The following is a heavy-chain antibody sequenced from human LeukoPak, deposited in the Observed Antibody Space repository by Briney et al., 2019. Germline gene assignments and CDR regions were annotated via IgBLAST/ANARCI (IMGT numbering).Heavy chain of an antibody. CDR2: ISAYNGNT. V-gene: IGHV1-18*01. CDR1: GYTFTSYG. Sequence: ASVKVSCKASGYTFTSYGISWVRQAPGQGLEWMGWISAYNGNTNYAQKLQGRVTMTTDTSTSTAYMELRSLRSDDTAVYYCARDNGPFYCSSTSCFRGWFDPWGQGTLVTVSS. CDR3: ARDNGPFYCSSTSCFRGWFDP. D-gene: IGHD2-2*01. J-gene: IGHJ5*02.